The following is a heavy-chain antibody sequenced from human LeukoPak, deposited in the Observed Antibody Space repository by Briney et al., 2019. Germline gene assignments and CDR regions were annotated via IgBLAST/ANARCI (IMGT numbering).Heavy chain of an antibody. CDR2: IRYDGSNK. CDR1: GFTFSSYG. D-gene: IGHD1-1*01. J-gene: IGHJ4*02. Sequence: GGSLRLSCAASGFTFSSYGMHWVRQAPGKGLEWVAFIRYDGSNKYYADSVKGRFTISRDNSKNTLYLQMNSLRAEDTAVYYCAKAELEPNPFDYWGQGTLVTVSS. CDR3: AKAELEPNPFDY. V-gene: IGHV3-30*02.